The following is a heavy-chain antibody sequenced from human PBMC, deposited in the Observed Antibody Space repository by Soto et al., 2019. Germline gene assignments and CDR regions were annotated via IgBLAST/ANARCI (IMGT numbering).Heavy chain of an antibody. D-gene: IGHD4-17*01. CDR1: GFTFSSYS. CDR2: ISSSSSTI. J-gene: IGHJ5*02. V-gene: IGHV3-48*01. Sequence: PGVSLRLSCAASGFTFSSYSMNWVRQAPGKGLEWVSYISSSSSTIYYADFVKGRFTIPRDNTKNSLYLQMNSLRAEDTAVYYCARDFILAVTTVNWFDPWGQGTLVTVSS. CDR3: ARDFILAVTTVNWFDP.